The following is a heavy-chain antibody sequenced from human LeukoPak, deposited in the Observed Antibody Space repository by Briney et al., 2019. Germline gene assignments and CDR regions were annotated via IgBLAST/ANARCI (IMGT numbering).Heavy chain of an antibody. CDR3: ARPLLWFGPSHNNFGDV. J-gene: IGHJ6*04. CDR1: GGSINTDH. CDR2: LHTSGSGSA. Sequence: SETLSLTCTVSGGSINTDHWSWIRLPAGKGLEWIGRLHTSGSGSATYNPSLKSRAIVSIDKSKNQFSLKLSSVTAADTAVYYCARPLLWFGPSHNNFGDVWGKGTTVTVSS. D-gene: IGHD3-10*01. V-gene: IGHV4-4*07.